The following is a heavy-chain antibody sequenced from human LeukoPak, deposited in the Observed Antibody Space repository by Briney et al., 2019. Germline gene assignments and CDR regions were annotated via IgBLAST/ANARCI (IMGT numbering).Heavy chain of an antibody. CDR2: IYYSGST. D-gene: IGHD2/OR15-2a*01. J-gene: IGHJ4*02. CDR3: ARVISVYYFDS. Sequence: SETLSLTCTVSGDSISSTSNYWGWVRQPPGKGLECIGNIYYSGSTYYNPSLKSRVTISVDTSKNQFSLKLRSVTAADTAVYYCARVISVYYFDSWGQGTLVTVSS. V-gene: IGHV4-39*01. CDR1: GDSISSTSNY.